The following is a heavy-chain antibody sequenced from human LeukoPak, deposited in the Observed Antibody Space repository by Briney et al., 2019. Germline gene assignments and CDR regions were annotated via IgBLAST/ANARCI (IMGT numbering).Heavy chain of an antibody. D-gene: IGHD6-19*01. CDR1: GFTFSSYS. CDR3: ARGPSYSSGWYFRVGYFQH. CDR2: ISSSSSYI. V-gene: IGHV3-21*01. J-gene: IGHJ1*01. Sequence: GGSLRLSCAASGFTFSSYSMNWVRQAPGKGLEWVSSISSSSSYIYYADSVKGRFTISRDNAKNSLYLQMNSLRAEDTAVYYCARGPSYSSGWYFRVGYFQHWGQGTLVTVSS.